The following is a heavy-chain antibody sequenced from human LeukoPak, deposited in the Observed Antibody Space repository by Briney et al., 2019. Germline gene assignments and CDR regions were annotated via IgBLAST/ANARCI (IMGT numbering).Heavy chain of an antibody. CDR3: AKLSYVADSSGYYLLAFDI. D-gene: IGHD3-22*01. Sequence: PGGSLRLSCAASGCTFSSYAMHWIRQAPGKGLEWVAVISYDGSNKYYAYSVKGRITIVRDNTKNTLHLQMNIMRAEDTPVYYCAKLSYVADSSGYYLLAFDIWAKGQWSPSLQ. V-gene: IGHV3-30*04. J-gene: IGHJ3*02. CDR1: GCTFSSYA. CDR2: ISYDGSNK.